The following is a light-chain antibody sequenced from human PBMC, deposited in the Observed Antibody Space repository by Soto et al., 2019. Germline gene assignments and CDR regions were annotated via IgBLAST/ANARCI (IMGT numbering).Light chain of an antibody. V-gene: IGKV4-1*01. Sequence: DIVMTQSPDSLAVSLGERATINCKSSQSFLYSSNNKNYLAWYQQKPGQPPKLLIYWASTRESGVPDRFSGSGSGTDFTLTISSLQAEDVAVYYCQQYYSTLTFGQGTRWIS. CDR1: QSFLYSSNNKNY. CDR3: QQYYSTLT. CDR2: WAS. J-gene: IGKJ1*01.